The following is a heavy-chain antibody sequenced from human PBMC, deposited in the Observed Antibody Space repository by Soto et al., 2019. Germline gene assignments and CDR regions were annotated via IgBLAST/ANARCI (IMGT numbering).Heavy chain of an antibody. V-gene: IGHV1-3*01. CDR2: INAGNGNT. D-gene: IGHD3-3*01. Sequence: ASVKVSCKASGYTFTSYAMHWARQAPGQRFEWMGWINAGNGNTKYSQKFQGRVTITRDTSASTAYMELSSLRSEDTAVYYCASFRGDFQSHYYYATDVWGQGTSVTLSS. J-gene: IGHJ6*02. CDR1: GYTFTSYA. CDR3: ASFRGDFQSHYYYATDV.